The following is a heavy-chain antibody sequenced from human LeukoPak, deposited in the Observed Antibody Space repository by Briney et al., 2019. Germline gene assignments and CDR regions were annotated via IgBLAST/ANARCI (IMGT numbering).Heavy chain of an antibody. CDR1: GLTFDDYA. Sequence: GGSLRLSCAASGLTFDDYAMHWVRQAPGKGLEWVSGISWNSGSIGYADSVKGRFTISRDNAKNSLYLQMNSLRAEDTVLYYCAKDRGSMVRGVIASWGQETLVTVSS. D-gene: IGHD3-10*01. J-gene: IGHJ4*02. V-gene: IGHV3-9*01. CDR3: AKDRGSMVRGVIAS. CDR2: ISWNSGSI.